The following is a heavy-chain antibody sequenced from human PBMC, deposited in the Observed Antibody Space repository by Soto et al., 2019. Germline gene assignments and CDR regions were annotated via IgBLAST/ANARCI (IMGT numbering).Heavy chain of an antibody. J-gene: IGHJ4*02. D-gene: IGHD2-15*01. CDR1: GFTFSSYA. CDR3: AKDLIVVVVADGVGY. V-gene: IGHV3-23*01. Sequence: GESLKISCAASGFTFSSYAMSWVRQAPGKGLEWVSAISGSGGSTYYADSVKGRFTISRDNSKNTLYLQMNSLRAEDTAVYYCAKDLIVVVVADGVGYWGQGTLVTVSS. CDR2: ISGSGGST.